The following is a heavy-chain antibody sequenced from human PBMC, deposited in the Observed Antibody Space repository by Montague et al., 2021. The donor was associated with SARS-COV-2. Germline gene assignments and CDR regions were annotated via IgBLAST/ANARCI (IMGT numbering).Heavy chain of an antibody. J-gene: IGHJ4*02. D-gene: IGHD2-21*01. V-gene: IGHV4-39*01. CDR2: IYYGRST. CDR1: GGSISSSSYY. CDR3: ARQGGDIVVVIAIRGPYYFDY. Sequence: SETLSLTRTVSGGSISSSSYYWGWIRQPPGKGLEWIGTIYYGRSTYYNPSLKSRVTISVDTSKNQFSLKLSSVTAADTAVYYCARQGGDIVVVIAIRGPYYFDYWGQGTLVTVSS.